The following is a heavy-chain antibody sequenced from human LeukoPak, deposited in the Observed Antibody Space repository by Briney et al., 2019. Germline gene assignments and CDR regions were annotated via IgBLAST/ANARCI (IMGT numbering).Heavy chain of an antibody. CDR2: IDGTNAYI. J-gene: IGHJ5*02. Sequence: PGGSLRLSCAASGFSFTTYRMIWVRQAPGKGLEWVSAIDGTNAYINYADSVKGRFTISRDNTKNSLYLQMSSLRAEDTALYYCVKGFDYGDPLSNWFAPWGQEPLVPVSS. CDR3: VKGFDYGDPLSNWFAP. V-gene: IGHV3-21*01. CDR1: GFSFTTYR. D-gene: IGHD4-17*01.